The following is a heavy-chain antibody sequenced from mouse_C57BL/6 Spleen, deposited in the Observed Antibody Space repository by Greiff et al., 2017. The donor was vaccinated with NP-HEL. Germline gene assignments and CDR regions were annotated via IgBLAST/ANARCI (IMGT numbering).Heavy chain of an antibody. V-gene: IGHV1-19*01. CDR1: GYTFTDYY. CDR2: INPYNGGT. Sequence: DVQLQESGPVLVKPGASVKMSCKASGYTFTDYYMNWVKQSHGKSLEWIGVINPYNGGTSYNQKFKGKATLTVDKSSSTAYMELNSLTSEDSAVYYCARYGSSYLWYFDVWGTGTTVTVSS. D-gene: IGHD1-1*01. CDR3: ARYGSSYLWYFDV. J-gene: IGHJ1*03.